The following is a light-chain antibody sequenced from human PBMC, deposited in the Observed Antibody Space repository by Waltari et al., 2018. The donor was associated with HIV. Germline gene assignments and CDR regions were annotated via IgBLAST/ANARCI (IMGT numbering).Light chain of an antibody. Sequence: QSVLTQPPSVSGAPGQRVTISCPGRSSNIGAGYHLHWYQQLPGTAPKLLIYGNSNRPSGVPDRFSGSKSGTSASLAITGLQAEDEADYYCQSYDSSLSGWVFGGGTKLTVL. CDR2: GNS. CDR1: SSNIGAGYH. CDR3: QSYDSSLSGWV. V-gene: IGLV1-40*01. J-gene: IGLJ3*02.